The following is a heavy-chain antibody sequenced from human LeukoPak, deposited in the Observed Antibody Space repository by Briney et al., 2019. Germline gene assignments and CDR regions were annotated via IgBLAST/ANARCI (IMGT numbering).Heavy chain of an antibody. D-gene: IGHD6-13*01. CDR1: GFTFSSYS. CDR3: ARGPYSSSWYIGDFDY. J-gene: IGHJ4*02. V-gene: IGHV3-21*01. CDR2: ISSSSSYI. Sequence: GGSLRLSCAASGFTFSSYSMNWVRQAPGKGLEWVSSISSSSSYIYYADSVKGRFTISRDNAKNSLYLQMNSLRAEDTAVYYCARGPYSSSWYIGDFDYWGQGTLVTVSS.